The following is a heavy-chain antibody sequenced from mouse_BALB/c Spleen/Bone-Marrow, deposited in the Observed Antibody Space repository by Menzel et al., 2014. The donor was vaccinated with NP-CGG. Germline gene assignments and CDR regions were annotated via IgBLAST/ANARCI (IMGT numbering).Heavy chain of an antibody. V-gene: IGHV1-9*01. CDR2: TLPGSGST. J-gene: IGHJ4*01. CDR3: ARGIDYYAMDY. CDR1: GYTFSSYW. Sequence: QVHVKQSGAELMKPGASVKISCKATGYTFSSYWIEWVKQRPGRGLEWIGETLPGSGSTNYNEKFKGKATFTADTSSNTAYMQLSSLTSEDSAVYYCARGIDYYAMDYWGQGTSVTVSS.